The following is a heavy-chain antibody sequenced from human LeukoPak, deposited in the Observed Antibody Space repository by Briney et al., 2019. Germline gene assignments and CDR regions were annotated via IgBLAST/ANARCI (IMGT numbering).Heavy chain of an antibody. J-gene: IGHJ4*02. CDR1: GYTFTSYY. CDR2: INPSGGST. D-gene: IGHD3-16*02. CDR3: ARDSTGDYVWGSYRLPDY. Sequence: ASVKVSCKASGYTFTSYYMHWVRQAPGQGLEWMGIINPSGGSTSYAQKFQGRVTMTRDMSTSTVYMELSSLRSEDTAVYYCARDSTGDYVWGSYRLPDYWGQGTLVTVSS. V-gene: IGHV1-46*01.